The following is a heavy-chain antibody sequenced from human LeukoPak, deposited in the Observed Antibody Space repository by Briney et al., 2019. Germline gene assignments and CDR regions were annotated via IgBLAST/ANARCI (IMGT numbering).Heavy chain of an antibody. V-gene: IGHV3-7*01. CDR1: GFTFSNYW. Sequence: GGSLRLSCSASGFTFSNYWMSWVRQAPGKGLEWVANIKQDESEKYYVDSVKGRFTISRDNAKSSLYLQMNSLRAEDTAVYYCARALDSSSSRYQSFEEWGQGTLVTVSP. D-gene: IGHD2-2*01. CDR3: ARALDSSSSRYQSFEE. J-gene: IGHJ4*02. CDR2: IKQDESEK.